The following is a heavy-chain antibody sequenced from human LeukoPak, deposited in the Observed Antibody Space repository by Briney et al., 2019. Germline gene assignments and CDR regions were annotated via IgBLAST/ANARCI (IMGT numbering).Heavy chain of an antibody. CDR3: ARHEGGIVGAGAFDI. CDR2: IYHSGST. D-gene: IGHD1-26*01. Sequence: SSETLSLTCAVSGYSISSGYYWGWIRQPPGKGLEWIGSIYHSGSTYYNPSLKSRVTISVDTSKNQFSLKLSSVTAADTAVYYCARHEGGIVGAGAFDIWGQGTMVTVSS. CDR1: GYSISSGYY. J-gene: IGHJ3*02. V-gene: IGHV4-38-2*01.